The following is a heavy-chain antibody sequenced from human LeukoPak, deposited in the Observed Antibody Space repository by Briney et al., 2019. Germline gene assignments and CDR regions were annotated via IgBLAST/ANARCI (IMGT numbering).Heavy chain of an antibody. D-gene: IGHD3-22*01. J-gene: IGHJ4*02. V-gene: IGHV3-49*04. Sequence: GGSLRLSCSASGFTFGDYGMSWVRQAPGKGLKWVSFIRSKRHTGTAEYAASVRGRFTISRDESKSIAYLQMNSLRAEDTAVYYCAKDHSYYYDSSGYGPFDYWGQGTLVTVSS. CDR2: IRSKRHTGTA. CDR3: AKDHSYYYDSSGYGPFDY. CDR1: GFTFGDYG.